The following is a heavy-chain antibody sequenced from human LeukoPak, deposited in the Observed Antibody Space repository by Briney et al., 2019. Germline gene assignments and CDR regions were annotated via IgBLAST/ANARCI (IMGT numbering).Heavy chain of an antibody. Sequence: PRGSLRLSCAASGFTFSDYYMSWIRQAPGKGLEWVSYISSSGSTIYYADSVKGRFTISRDNAKNSLYLQMNSLRAEDTAVYYCARLDLADFWSGYYKARYYFDYWGQGTLVTVSS. CDR2: ISSSGSTI. J-gene: IGHJ4*02. V-gene: IGHV3-11*04. D-gene: IGHD3-3*01. CDR3: ARLDLADFWSGYYKARYYFDY. CDR1: GFTFSDYY.